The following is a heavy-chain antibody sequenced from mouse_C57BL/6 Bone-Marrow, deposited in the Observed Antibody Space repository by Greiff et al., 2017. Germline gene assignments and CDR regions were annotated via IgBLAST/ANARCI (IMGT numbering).Heavy chain of an antibody. CDR3: ARSITTVVATRFAY. Sequence: QVQLQQPGAELVKPGASVKLSCKASGYTFTSYWMHWVKQRPGQGLEWIGMIHPNSGSTKYNEKFKSKATLTVDKSSSTAYMQLSSLTSEDSAVYYCARSITTVVATRFAYWGQGTLVTVSA. CDR1: GYTFTSYW. V-gene: IGHV1-64*01. D-gene: IGHD1-1*01. CDR2: IHPNSGST. J-gene: IGHJ3*01.